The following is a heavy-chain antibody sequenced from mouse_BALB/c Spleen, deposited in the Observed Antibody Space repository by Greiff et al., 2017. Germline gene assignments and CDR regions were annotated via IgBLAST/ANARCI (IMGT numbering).Heavy chain of an antibody. V-gene: IGHV1-84*01. CDR3: TRNPSDY. Sequence: VQLQQSGPELVKPGASVKISCKASGYTFTDYYINWVKQKPGQGLEWIGWIYPGSGNTKYNEKFKGKAKLTAVTSTSTAYMELSSLTNEDSAVYYCTRNPSDYWGQGTTLTVSS. CDR1: GYTFTDYY. CDR2: IYPGSGNT. J-gene: IGHJ2*01.